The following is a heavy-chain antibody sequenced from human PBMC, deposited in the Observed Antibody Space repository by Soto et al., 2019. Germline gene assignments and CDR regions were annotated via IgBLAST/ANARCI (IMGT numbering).Heavy chain of an antibody. CDR1: GFRFSSYG. V-gene: IGHV3-30*19. D-gene: IGHD3-3*01. CDR2: ISYDGSNK. J-gene: IGHJ4*02. CDR3: ARDYDFWSGYSTSPDY. Sequence: GGSLRLSCRTSGFRFSSYGMHWVRQAPGKGLEWVAVISYDGSNKYYADSVKGRFTISRDNSKNTLYLQMNSLRAEDTAVYYCARDYDFWSGYSTSPDYWGQGTLVTVSS.